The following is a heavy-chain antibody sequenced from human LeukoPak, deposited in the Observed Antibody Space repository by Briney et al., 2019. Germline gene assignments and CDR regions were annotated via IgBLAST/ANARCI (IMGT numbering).Heavy chain of an antibody. Sequence: GGSLRLSCAASGFTFSSYGMHWVRQAPGRGLEWVAVIWYDGSNKYYADSVKGRFTISRDNSKNTLYLQMNSLRAEDTAVYYCARDGSSSRSRRDFDYWGQGTLVTVSS. CDR1: GFTFSSYG. CDR2: IWYDGSNK. CDR3: ARDGSSSRSRRDFDY. J-gene: IGHJ4*02. D-gene: IGHD6-6*01. V-gene: IGHV3-33*01.